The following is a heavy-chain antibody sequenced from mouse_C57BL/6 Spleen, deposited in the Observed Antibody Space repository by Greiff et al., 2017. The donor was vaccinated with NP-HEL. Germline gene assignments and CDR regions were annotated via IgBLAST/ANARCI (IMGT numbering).Heavy chain of an antibody. Sequence: VQLKQSGPELVKPGASVKISCKASGYSFTGYYMNWVKQSPEKSLEWIGEINPSTGGTTYNQKFKAKATLTVDKSSSTAYMQLKSLTSEDSAVYYCARQDGYSLDYWGQGTTLTVSS. D-gene: IGHD2-3*01. CDR1: GYSFTGYY. J-gene: IGHJ2*01. V-gene: IGHV1-42*01. CDR3: ARQDGYSLDY. CDR2: INPSTGGT.